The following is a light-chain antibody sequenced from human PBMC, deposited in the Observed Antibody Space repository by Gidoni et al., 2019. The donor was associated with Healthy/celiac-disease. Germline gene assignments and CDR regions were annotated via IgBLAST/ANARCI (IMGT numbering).Light chain of an antibody. Sequence: EFVLTQSPGTLSLSPGERATLSCRASQRVSSSYLAWYQQKPGQAPRLLIYGASSRATGIPDRFSGSGSGTDFTLTISRLEPEDFAVYYCQQYGSSPRTFGQGTRLEIK. CDR1: QRVSSSY. V-gene: IGKV3-20*01. CDR2: GAS. J-gene: IGKJ5*01. CDR3: QQYGSSPRT.